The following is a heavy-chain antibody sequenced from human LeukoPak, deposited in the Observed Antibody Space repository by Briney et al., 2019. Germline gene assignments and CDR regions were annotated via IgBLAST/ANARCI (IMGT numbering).Heavy chain of an antibody. CDR1: GFTFSSAT. J-gene: IGHJ4*02. D-gene: IGHD3-3*01. CDR2: VGPSGGTG. V-gene: IGHV3-23*01. Sequence: GGSLRLSCATSGFTFSSATMMWVRQAPGKGLEFVSGVGPSGGTGTYADSVKGRFTISRDNSKNTLYLQMNSLRAEDTAVYYCAKGPDYDFWSGYNDYWGQGTLVTVSS. CDR3: AKGPDYDFWSGYNDY.